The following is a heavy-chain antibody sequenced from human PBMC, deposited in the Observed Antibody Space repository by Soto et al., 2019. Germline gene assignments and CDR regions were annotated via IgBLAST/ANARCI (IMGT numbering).Heavy chain of an antibody. J-gene: IGHJ3*02. CDR3: ARGGRDGFDI. CDR1: GGSSSTFY. V-gene: IGHV4-4*07. CDR2: IYISGST. Sequence: PSETLSLTCVVSGGSSSTFYWNWIRQSAGERLEWIGRIYISGSTNYNPSLKSRVAMSVDTPNNQFSLRLSSLAAADTGVYYCARGGRDGFDIWGQGTLVTVSS.